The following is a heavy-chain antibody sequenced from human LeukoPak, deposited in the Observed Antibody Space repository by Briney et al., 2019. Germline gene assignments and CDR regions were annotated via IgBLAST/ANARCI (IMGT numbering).Heavy chain of an antibody. D-gene: IGHD2-2*01. CDR1: GVSISSYY. V-gene: IGHV4-4*07. CDR2: IYTSGST. Sequence: SETLSLTCTVSGVSISSYYWSWIRQPAGKGLEWIGRIYTSGSTNYNPSLKSRVTMSVDTSKNQFSLKLSSVTAADTAVYYCARHTIRYCSSTSCYFDYWGQGTLVTVSS. J-gene: IGHJ4*02. CDR3: ARHTIRYCSSTSCYFDY.